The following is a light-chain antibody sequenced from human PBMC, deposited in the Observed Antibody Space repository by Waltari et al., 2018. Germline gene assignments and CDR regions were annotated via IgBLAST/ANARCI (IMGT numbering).Light chain of an antibody. CDR1: QSISSY. V-gene: IGKV1-39*01. CDR2: GAS. J-gene: IGKJ3*01. Sequence: DIQMTQSPSSLPASVGDRVTITCRASQSISSYLNWYQQKPGKAPKLLIYGASSLLSGVPSRFSGSGSGTDFTLTISSLQPEDFATYYCQESYSTPFTFGPGTKVDIK. CDR3: QESYSTPFT.